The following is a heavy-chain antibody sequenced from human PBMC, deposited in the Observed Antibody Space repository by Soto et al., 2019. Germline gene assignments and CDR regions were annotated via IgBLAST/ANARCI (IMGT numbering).Heavy chain of an antibody. V-gene: IGHV3-23*01. CDR3: AIDTYDSRGSYLLSRLYYFDY. D-gene: IGHD3-22*01. Sequence: GGSLRLSCAASGFTFSSYAMSWVRQAPGKGLEWVSAISGSGGSTYYADSVKGRFTISRDNSKNTLYLQMNSLRAEDTAGYYCAIDTYDSRGSYLLSRLYYFDYWGQGTLVTVSS. CDR2: ISGSGGST. J-gene: IGHJ4*02. CDR1: GFTFSSYA.